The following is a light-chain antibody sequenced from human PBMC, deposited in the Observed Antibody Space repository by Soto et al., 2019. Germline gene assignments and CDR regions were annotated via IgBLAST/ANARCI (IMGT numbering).Light chain of an antibody. CDR2: AAS. V-gene: IGKV1-9*01. Sequence: ILLTQSPSSLSASVGDRVTITCRASQGIDTSLAWYQQKPGKAPKLLIYAASNFQSGVQSRFSGSGSGTHFTLTISSLQPEDFATYYCEQLHGYPITFGQGTRLEIK. CDR1: QGIDTS. J-gene: IGKJ5*01. CDR3: EQLHGYPIT.